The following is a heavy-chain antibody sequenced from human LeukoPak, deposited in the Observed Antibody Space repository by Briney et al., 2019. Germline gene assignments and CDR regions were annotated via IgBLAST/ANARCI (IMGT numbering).Heavy chain of an antibody. CDR1: GYTFTSYD. J-gene: IGHJ4*02. CDR2: MNPNSGNT. CDR3: ARGGTAYYYDSSGYYPVY. Sequence: ASVKVSCNASGYTFTSYDINWVRQATGQGLEWMGWMNPNSGNTGYAQKFQGRVTMTRNTSISTAYMELSSLRSEDTAVYYCARGGTAYYYDSSGYYPVYWGQGTLVTVSS. D-gene: IGHD3-22*01. V-gene: IGHV1-8*01.